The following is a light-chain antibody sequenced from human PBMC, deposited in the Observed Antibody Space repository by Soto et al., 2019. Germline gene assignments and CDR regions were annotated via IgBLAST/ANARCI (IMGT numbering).Light chain of an antibody. CDR3: QQGSSFPWT. V-gene: IGKV1-12*01. J-gene: IGKJ1*01. CDR1: HDIDSW. Sequence: DIQMTQSPSSVSASVGDRVTITCRASHDIDSWLAWYQHKPGKAPKLLIYAASSLQSGVPPRFSSSGSGTDFTFSISSLQPEDFATYYCQQGSSFPWTFGQGTKVEIK. CDR2: AAS.